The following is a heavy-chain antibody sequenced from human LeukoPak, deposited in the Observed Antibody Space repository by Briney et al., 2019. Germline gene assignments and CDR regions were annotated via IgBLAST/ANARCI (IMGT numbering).Heavy chain of an antibody. D-gene: IGHD3-3*01. CDR2: IYHSGST. J-gene: IGHJ6*03. Sequence: SQTLSLTCTVSGGSISSGGYYWRWIRQPPGKGLEWIGYIYHSGSTYYNPSLKSRVTISVDRSKNQFSLKLSSVTAADTAVYYCARDTTYDFWSGASYYMDVWGKGTTVTVSS. CDR1: GGSISSGGYY. V-gene: IGHV4-30-2*01. CDR3: ARDTTYDFWSGASYYMDV.